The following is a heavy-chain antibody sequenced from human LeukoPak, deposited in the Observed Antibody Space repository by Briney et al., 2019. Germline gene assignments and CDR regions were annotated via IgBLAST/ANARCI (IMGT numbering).Heavy chain of an antibody. CDR2: ISSSGSTM. V-gene: IGHV3-11*04. J-gene: IGHJ4*02. Sequence: GGSLRLSCAASGFTFRDYYMTWIRQAPGKGLEWISYISSSGSTMYYADSVKGRFTISRDNAENSLYLQMNSLRAEDTAVYYCARDMAVAGTLYYFDYWGQGTLVTVSS. D-gene: IGHD6-19*01. CDR3: ARDMAVAGTLYYFDY. CDR1: GFTFRDYY.